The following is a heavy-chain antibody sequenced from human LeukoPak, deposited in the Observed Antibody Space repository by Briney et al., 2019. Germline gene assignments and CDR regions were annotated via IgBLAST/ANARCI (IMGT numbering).Heavy chain of an antibody. CDR2: IYHSGST. CDR1: GYSISSGYY. J-gene: IGHJ5*02. V-gene: IGHV4-38-2*02. Sequence: SETLSLTCAVSGYSISSGYYWGWIRQPPGKGLEWIGSIYHSGSTYYNPSLKSRVTISVDTSKNQFPLKLSSVTAADTAVYYCAKEEVLLWFGELLYQWFDPWGQGTLVTVSS. D-gene: IGHD3-10*01. CDR3: AKEEVLLWFGELLYQWFDP.